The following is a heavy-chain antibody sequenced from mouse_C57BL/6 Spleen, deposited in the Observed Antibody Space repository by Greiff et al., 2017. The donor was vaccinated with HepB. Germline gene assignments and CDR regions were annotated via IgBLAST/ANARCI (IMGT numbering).Heavy chain of an antibody. D-gene: IGHD2-4*01. CDR1: GYTFTGYW. CDR3: ARGVITTDGPFYYAMDY. V-gene: IGHV1-9*01. CDR2: ILPGSGST. Sequence: VQLQQSGAELMKPGASVKLSCKATGYTFTGYWIEWVKQRPGHGLEWIGEILPGSGSTNYNEKVKGKATFTADTSSNTAYMQLSSLTTEDTAIYYCARGVITTDGPFYYAMDYWGQGASVTASS. J-gene: IGHJ4*01.